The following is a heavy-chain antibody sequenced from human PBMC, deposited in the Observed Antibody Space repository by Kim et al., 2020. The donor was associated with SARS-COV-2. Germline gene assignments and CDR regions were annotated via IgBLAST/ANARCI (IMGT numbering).Heavy chain of an antibody. CDR2: ISAYNGNT. CDR3: ARDRGYSGYDSPFRPFDY. J-gene: IGHJ4*02. D-gene: IGHD5-12*01. V-gene: IGHV1-18*01. Sequence: ASVKVSCKASGYTFTSYGISWVRQAPGQGLEWMGWISAYNGNTNYAQKLQGRVTMTTDTSTSTAYMELRSLRSDDTAVYYCARDRGYSGYDSPFRPFDYWGQGTLVTVSS. CDR1: GYTFTSYG.